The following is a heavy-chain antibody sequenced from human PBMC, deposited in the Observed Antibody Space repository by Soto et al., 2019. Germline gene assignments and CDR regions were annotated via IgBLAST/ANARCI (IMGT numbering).Heavy chain of an antibody. CDR1: GYSFSRYG. D-gene: IGHD3-22*01. CDR3: ARGGYYDSSGARIYHYYGMDV. J-gene: IGHJ6*02. Sequence: ASVKVSCKVSGYSFSRYGITWVRQAPGQGLEWLGWISPYNDDTKYAQRLQGRVTMTTDTSTRTAYMDIRGLRSDDTAIYYCARGGYYDSSGARIYHYYGMDVWG. V-gene: IGHV1-18*01. CDR2: ISPYNDDT.